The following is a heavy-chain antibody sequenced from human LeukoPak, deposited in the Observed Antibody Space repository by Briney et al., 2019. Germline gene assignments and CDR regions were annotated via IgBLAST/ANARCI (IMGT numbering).Heavy chain of an antibody. CDR2: VSGSGGST. D-gene: IGHD3-9*01. Sequence: GGSLRLSCAASEFTFSSYAMSWVRQAPGKGLEWVSAVSGSGGSTYYADSVKGRFTISRDNSKNTLYLQMNSLRAEDTAVYYCARDLRYFDWYYYYYYGMDVWGKGTTVTVSS. J-gene: IGHJ6*04. V-gene: IGHV3-23*01. CDR3: ARDLRYFDWYYYYYYGMDV. CDR1: EFTFSSYA.